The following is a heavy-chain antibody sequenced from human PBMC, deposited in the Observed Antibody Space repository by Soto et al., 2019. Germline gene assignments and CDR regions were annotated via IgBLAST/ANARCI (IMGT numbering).Heavy chain of an antibody. Sequence: EVQLVESGGGLVQPGGSLRLSCAASGFTFSSYEMNWVRQAPGKGLEWVSYISSGVSTIYYADSVTGRFTISRDNAKHSLYLQMNSLRAEDTAVYYCARDRTYYDYVWGSYRRYFDYWGQGTLVTVSS. V-gene: IGHV3-48*03. CDR3: ARDRTYYDYVWGSYRRYFDY. J-gene: IGHJ4*02. D-gene: IGHD3-16*02. CDR2: ISSGVSTI. CDR1: GFTFSSYE.